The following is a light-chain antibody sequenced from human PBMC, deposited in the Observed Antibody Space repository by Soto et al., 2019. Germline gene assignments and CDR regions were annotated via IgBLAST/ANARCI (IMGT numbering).Light chain of an antibody. Sequence: AIQLTQSPSSLSASVGDRVTITCRASQGIRSSLAWFQQKAGNPPKVLIYEASVLEAGVSSRFSGSGSGTDFTISISSLPAEYFATYYCHQFTSYQWSFGGGTTVEVK. CDR3: HQFTSYQWS. CDR1: QGIRSS. J-gene: IGKJ4*02. CDR2: EAS. V-gene: IGKV1-13*02.